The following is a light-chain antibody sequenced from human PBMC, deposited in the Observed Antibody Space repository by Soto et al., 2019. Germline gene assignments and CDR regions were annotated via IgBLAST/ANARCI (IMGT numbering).Light chain of an antibody. V-gene: IGLV2-14*01. CDR3: SSFTTSNTYV. J-gene: IGLJ1*01. CDR1: SSDVGAYTY. Sequence: QSALTQPASVSGSPGQSIAISCTGTSSDVGAYTYVSWYQQHPGKAPKLIIYDVTNRPSGVSDRFSGSKSGNTASLTISGLQAEDEADYYCSSFTTSNTYVFGTGTQLTVL. CDR2: DVT.